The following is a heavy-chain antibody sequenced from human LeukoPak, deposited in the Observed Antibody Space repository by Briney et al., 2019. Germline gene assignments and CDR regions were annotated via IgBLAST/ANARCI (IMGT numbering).Heavy chain of an antibody. CDR1: GGSISSGGYY. D-gene: IGHD3-10*01. CDR2: IYYSGST. Sequence: SETLSLTCTVSGGSISSGGYYWSWIRQHPGKGLEWIGYIYYSGSTYYNPSLKSRVTISVDTSKNQFSLKLSSVTAADTAVYYCARDWTMVRGVIIDWGQGTLVTVSS. CDR3: ARDWTMVRGVIID. V-gene: IGHV4-31*03. J-gene: IGHJ4*02.